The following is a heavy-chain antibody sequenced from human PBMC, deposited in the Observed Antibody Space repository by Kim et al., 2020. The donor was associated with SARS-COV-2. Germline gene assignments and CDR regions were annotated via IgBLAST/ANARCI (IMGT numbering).Heavy chain of an antibody. D-gene: IGHD3-10*01. V-gene: IGHV4-39*07. Sequence: SETLSLTCTVSGGSISSSSYYWGWIRQPPGKGLEWIGSIYYSGSTYYNPSLKSRVTISVDTSKNQFSLKLSSVTAADTAVYYCARDVTYYYGSGSLGFDPWGQGTLVTVSS. CDR2: IYYSGST. CDR3: ARDVTYYYGSGSLGFDP. CDR1: GGSISSSSYY. J-gene: IGHJ5*02.